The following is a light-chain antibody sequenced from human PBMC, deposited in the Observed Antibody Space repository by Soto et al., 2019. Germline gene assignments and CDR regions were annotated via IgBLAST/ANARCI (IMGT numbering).Light chain of an antibody. Sequence: QSALTQPASVSGSPGQSIAISCTGTSSDVGAYDFVSWYQQHPDKAPKLMIYEVSNRPSGVSDRFSGSKSVNTATLTISGLQAEDEADYYCSSCTTSSTRVFGTGTKLTVL. CDR3: SSCTTSSTRV. CDR1: SSDVGAYDF. J-gene: IGLJ1*01. V-gene: IGLV2-14*03. CDR2: EVS.